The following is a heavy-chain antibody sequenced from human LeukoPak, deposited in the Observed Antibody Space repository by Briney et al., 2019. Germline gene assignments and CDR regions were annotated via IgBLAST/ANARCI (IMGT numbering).Heavy chain of an antibody. CDR3: AKGKINHEGAFDI. CDR1: GFSFSDYA. J-gene: IGHJ3*02. Sequence: PGGSLRLSCAASGFSFSDYATSWVRQAPGKGLEWVSGFSESFSGSGGKTHSADSVKGRFTISRDNSKKMLYLQMNSLRGDDTAVYFCAKGKINHEGAFDIWGQGTLVTVSS. CDR2: FSESFSGSGGKT. V-gene: IGHV3-23*01.